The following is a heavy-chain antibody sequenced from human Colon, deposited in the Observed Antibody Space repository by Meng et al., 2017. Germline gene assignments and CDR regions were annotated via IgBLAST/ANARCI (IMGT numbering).Heavy chain of an antibody. CDR1: GYTFTDYY. CDR2: INPNDDTK. Sequence: QGQLVQSGAEVKEPGASVKLSCRASGYTFTDYYMHWVRQAPGQGLEWMGIINPNDDTKYYVQKFQGRITMTRDTSTSTFYMDLSRMRSEDTAVYYCARSDLPGWGHLVDSWGQGTLVTVSS. V-gene: IGHV1-46*01. J-gene: IGHJ4*02. CDR3: ARSDLPGWGHLVDS. D-gene: IGHD6-19*01.